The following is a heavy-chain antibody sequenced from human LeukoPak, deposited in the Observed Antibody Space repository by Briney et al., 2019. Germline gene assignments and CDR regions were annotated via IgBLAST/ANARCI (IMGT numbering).Heavy chain of an antibody. J-gene: IGHJ4*02. V-gene: IGHV3-21*01. Sequence: TGGSXRLSCAASGFTFSSYNMNWVRQAPGKGLEWVSSISSSSYMYYAESVKGRFTISRDNAKNSLYLQMNSLRVEDTAVYYCARDVGSDSSGGYYHYFDDWGQGTLVTVSS. CDR3: ARDVGSDSSGGYYHYFDD. CDR1: GFTFSSYN. D-gene: IGHD3-22*01. CDR2: ISSSSYM.